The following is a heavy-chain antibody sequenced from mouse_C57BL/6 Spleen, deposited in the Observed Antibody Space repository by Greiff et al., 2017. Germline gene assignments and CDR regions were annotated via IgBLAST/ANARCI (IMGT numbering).Heavy chain of an antibody. CDR1: GYSFTGYY. CDR3: AKADDYDPAWFAY. Sequence: EVQLQQSGPELVKPGASVKISCKASGYSFTGYYMNWVKQSPEKSLEWIGEINPSTGGTTYNQKFKAKATLTVVKSSSTAYMQLKSLTSEDSAVYYCAKADDYDPAWFAYWGQGTLVTVSA. J-gene: IGHJ3*01. D-gene: IGHD2-4*01. V-gene: IGHV1-42*01. CDR2: INPSTGGT.